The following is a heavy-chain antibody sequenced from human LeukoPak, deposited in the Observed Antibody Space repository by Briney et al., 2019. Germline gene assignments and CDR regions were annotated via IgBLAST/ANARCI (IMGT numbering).Heavy chain of an antibody. D-gene: IGHD4-17*01. CDR1: GGSFSGYY. V-gene: IGHV4-34*01. CDR2: INHSGST. J-gene: IGHJ4*02. Sequence: PSETLSLTCAVYGGSFSGYYWSWIRQPPGEGLEWIGEINHSGSTNYNPSLKSRVTISVDTSKNQFSLKLSSVTAADTAVYYCAIATVTTRRYFDYWGQGTLVTVSS. CDR3: AIATVTTRRYFDY.